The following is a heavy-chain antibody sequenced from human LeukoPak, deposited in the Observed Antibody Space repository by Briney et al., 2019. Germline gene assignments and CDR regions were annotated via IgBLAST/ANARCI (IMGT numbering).Heavy chain of an antibody. D-gene: IGHD3-3*01. J-gene: IGHJ6*02. CDR2: INPRGGST. CDR1: GYTCTSYY. Sequence: ASVRVSCKASGYTCTSYYMHTVRQATGQGLEWMGIINPRGGSTSYTQKFQGRVTMTRDTSTSSVYMELSSLRSEDTAVYYCAREGFPPKISDFWSGLGPYYYYGMDVWGQGTTVTVSS. CDR3: AREGFPPKISDFWSGLGPYYYYGMDV. V-gene: IGHV1-46*01.